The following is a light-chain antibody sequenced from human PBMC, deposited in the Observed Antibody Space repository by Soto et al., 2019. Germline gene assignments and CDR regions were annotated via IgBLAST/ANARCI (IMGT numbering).Light chain of an antibody. V-gene: IGKV1-5*02. CDR2: DAS. CDR3: QQYHSYWS. Sequence: PITLYESWLSASEGNRAITICRASQNIRTRLAWVQQKPGKAPKLLIYDASSLESGVPQRFSGSGSGTEFTLTISSLQTDDLSSYYCQQYHSYWSSGQGTKVEI. CDR1: QNIRTR. J-gene: IGKJ1*01.